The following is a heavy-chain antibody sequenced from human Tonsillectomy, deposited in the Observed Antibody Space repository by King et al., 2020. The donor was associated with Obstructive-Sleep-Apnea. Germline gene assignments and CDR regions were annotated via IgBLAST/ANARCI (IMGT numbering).Heavy chain of an antibody. D-gene: IGHD6-13*01. Sequence: VQLVESGGGLVQRGGSLRLSCAASGFTFSSYAMTWVRQAPGKGLEWVSAISGSGGSTYYADSVKGRFTISRDTSKNTLYLQMNSLRAEDTTVYYCAKSLRQLEDPFDYWGQGTLVTVSS. CDR3: AKSLRQLEDPFDY. CDR2: ISGSGGST. J-gene: IGHJ4*02. CDR1: GFTFSSYA. V-gene: IGHV3-23*04.